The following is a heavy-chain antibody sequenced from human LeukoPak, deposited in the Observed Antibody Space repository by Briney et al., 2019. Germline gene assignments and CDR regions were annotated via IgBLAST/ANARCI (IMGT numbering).Heavy chain of an antibody. CDR2: INTSDGST. Sequence: ASVTVSFKASGYTFTTYYMHWVRQAPGQGLEWMAKINTSDGSTNYAQKFQVRVTMTRDTSTSTVYMELSSLRSEDTAVYYCTRVVVDSSGWYHFDYWGQGTLVTVSS. CDR1: GYTFTTYY. CDR3: TRVVVDSSGWYHFDY. D-gene: IGHD6-19*01. V-gene: IGHV1-46*01. J-gene: IGHJ4*02.